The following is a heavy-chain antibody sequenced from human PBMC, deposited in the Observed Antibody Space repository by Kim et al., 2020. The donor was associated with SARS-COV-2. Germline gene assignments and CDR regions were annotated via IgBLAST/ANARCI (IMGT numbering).Heavy chain of an antibody. CDR3: SVLGGRDFDY. J-gene: IGHJ4*02. CDR1: GFNFHSYA. Sequence: GGSLRLSCAASGFNFHSYAMTWVRQAPGKGLEWGSSVTNSGRNTHYADFVKSRFTISRYKSANMVYLEITSLRPEDTALYYCSVLGGRDFDYLLQGTL. CDR2: VTNSGRNT. V-gene: IGHV3-23*01. D-gene: IGHD1-26*01.